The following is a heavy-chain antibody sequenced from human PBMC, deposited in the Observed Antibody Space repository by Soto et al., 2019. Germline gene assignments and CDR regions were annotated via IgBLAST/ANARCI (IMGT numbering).Heavy chain of an antibody. D-gene: IGHD6-19*01. CDR2: IYYSGST. Sequence: SETLSLTCTVSGGSISSYYWSWIRQPPGKGLEWIGYIYYSGSTNYNPSLKSRVTISVDTSKNQFSLKLSSVTAADTAVYYCARDRDSSGWYSLYGMDVWGQGTTVTVS. V-gene: IGHV4-59*01. J-gene: IGHJ6*02. CDR3: ARDRDSSGWYSLYGMDV. CDR1: GGSISSYY.